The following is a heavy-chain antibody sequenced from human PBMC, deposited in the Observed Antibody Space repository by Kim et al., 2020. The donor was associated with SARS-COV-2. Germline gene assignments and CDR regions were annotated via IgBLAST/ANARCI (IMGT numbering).Heavy chain of an antibody. J-gene: IGHJ5*02. CDR1: GYTFTSYA. CDR3: VVDSSGYPNWFDP. V-gene: IGHV7-4-1*02. Sequence: ASVKVSCKASGYTFTSYAMNWVRQAPGQGLEWMGWINTNTGNPTYAQGFTGRFVFSLDTSVSTAYLQISSLKAEDTAVYYCVVDSSGYPNWFDPWGQGTLVTVSS. D-gene: IGHD3-22*01. CDR2: INTNTGNP.